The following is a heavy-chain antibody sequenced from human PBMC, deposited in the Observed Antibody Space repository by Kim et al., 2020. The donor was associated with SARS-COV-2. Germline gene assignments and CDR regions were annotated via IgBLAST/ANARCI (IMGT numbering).Heavy chain of an antibody. V-gene: IGHV1-46*01. CDR2: INPSGGST. D-gene: IGHD6-13*01. CDR3: ARDSPTTGIAAADTYGMDV. J-gene: IGHJ6*02. Sequence: ASVKVSCKASGYTFTSYYMHWVRQAPGQGLEWMGIINPSGGSTSYAQKFQGRVTMTRDTSTSTVYMELSSLRSEDTAVYYCARDSPTTGIAAADTYGMDVWGQGTTVTVSS. CDR1: GYTFTSYY.